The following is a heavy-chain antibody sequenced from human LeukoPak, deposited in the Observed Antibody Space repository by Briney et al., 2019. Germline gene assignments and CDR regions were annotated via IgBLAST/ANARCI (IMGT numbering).Heavy chain of an antibody. CDR1: GGSISSGDYY. V-gene: IGHV4-31*03. D-gene: IGHD3-9*01. CDR3: AREADILTGYYNGGLGYFDY. J-gene: IGHJ4*02. Sequence: SQTLSLTCTVSGGSISSGDYYWSWIRQHPGKGLEWIGYIHYSGSTHYNPSLKSRVIISVDTSKNQFSLKLRSVAAADTAVYYCAREADILTGYYNGGLGYFDYWGQGTLVTVSS. CDR2: IHYSGST.